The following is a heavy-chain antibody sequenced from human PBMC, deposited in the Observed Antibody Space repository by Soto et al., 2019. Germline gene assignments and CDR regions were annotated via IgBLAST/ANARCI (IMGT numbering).Heavy chain of an antibody. CDR1: GYTFNSYG. V-gene: IGHV1-18*01. CDR3: ARGNGFCGCYYTYYYYYYCMDF. J-gene: IGHJ6*02. CDR2: ISAYNGNT. Sequence: QVQLVQSGAEVKKPGASVKVSCKASGYTFNSYGLSWVRKAPGQGLEWMGWISAYNGNTNYVQKPQGRATMTTNTSTSTAYMELSSLRSDDTVVYYCARGNGFCGCYYTYYYYYYCMDFCGQGTRFT. D-gene: IGHD3-3*01.